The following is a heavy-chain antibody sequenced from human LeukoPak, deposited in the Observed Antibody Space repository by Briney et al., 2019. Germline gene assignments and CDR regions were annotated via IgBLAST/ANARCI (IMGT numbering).Heavy chain of an antibody. CDR3: ARHVRGSGSYLGAFDI. V-gene: IGHV4-38-2*01. CDR1: GYSISSGYY. Sequence: SETLSLTCAVSGYSISSGYYWGWIRQPPGKGLEWIGRIYHSGSTYYNPSLKSRFTISVDTSKNQFSLKLSSVTAADTSVYYCARHVRGSGSYLGAFDIWGQGTMVTVSS. CDR2: IYHSGST. D-gene: IGHD3-10*01. J-gene: IGHJ3*02.